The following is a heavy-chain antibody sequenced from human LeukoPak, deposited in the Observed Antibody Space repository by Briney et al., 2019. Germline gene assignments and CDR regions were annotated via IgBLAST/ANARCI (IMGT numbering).Heavy chain of an antibody. V-gene: IGHV3-23*01. CDR1: GFTFSSYA. J-gene: IGHJ4*02. D-gene: IGHD2-15*01. CDR3: AKVDRYCSGGSCYGFDY. CDR2: ISGSGGST. Sequence: GGSLRLSCAASGFTFSSYAMSWVRQAPGKGLEWVSAISGSGGSTYYADSVKGRFTISRDNSKNTLYLQMNSLRAEDTAVYYRAKVDRYCSGGSCYGFDYWGQGTLVTVSS.